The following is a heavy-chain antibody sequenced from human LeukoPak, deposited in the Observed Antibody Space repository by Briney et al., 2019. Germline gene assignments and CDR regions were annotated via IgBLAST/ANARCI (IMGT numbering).Heavy chain of an antibody. V-gene: IGHV3-33*01. CDR1: GFTFRSYG. CDR3: ASAYGSGSEFFDY. Sequence: GGSLRLSCAASGFTFRSYGMHWVRQAPGKGLEWVAVIWSDEINKYYADSVKGRFTISRDNSKNTLYLQMNSLRAEDTAVYYCASAYGSGSEFFDYWGQGTLVTVSS. J-gene: IGHJ4*02. CDR2: IWSDEINK. D-gene: IGHD3-10*01.